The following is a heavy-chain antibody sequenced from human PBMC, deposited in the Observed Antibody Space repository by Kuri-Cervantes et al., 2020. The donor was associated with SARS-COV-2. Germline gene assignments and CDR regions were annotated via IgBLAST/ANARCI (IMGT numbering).Heavy chain of an antibody. D-gene: IGHD5-24*01. Sequence: GESLKISCIGSGFTFGDYAMRWFRQAPGKGLEWVGFIRSKAHGGTTEYAASVKGRFTISRDDSKSIASLQMNSLKTEDTAVYYCTREDDYIYLELGFDYWGQGTLVTVSS. J-gene: IGHJ4*02. V-gene: IGHV3-49*03. CDR2: IRSKAHGGTT. CDR1: GFTFGDYA. CDR3: TREDDYIYLELGFDY.